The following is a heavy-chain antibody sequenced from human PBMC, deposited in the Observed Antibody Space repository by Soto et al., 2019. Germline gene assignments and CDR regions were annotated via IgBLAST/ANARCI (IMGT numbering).Heavy chain of an antibody. CDR3: DSDVFAGSGY. D-gene: IGHD3-10*01. Sequence: GGSLRLSCAASGFTFSSNGMNWVRQAPGKGLEWISYITSSSGSTMYYADSVKGRFTISRDNAKNSVYLQMNSLREEDKAVYYCDSDVFAGSGYWGQGTLVTVSS. V-gene: IGHV3-48*02. CDR2: ITSSSGSTM. J-gene: IGHJ4*02. CDR1: GFTFSSNG.